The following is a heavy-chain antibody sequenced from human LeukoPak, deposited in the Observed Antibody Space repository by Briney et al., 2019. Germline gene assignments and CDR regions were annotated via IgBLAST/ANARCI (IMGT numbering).Heavy chain of an antibody. D-gene: IGHD1-26*01. Sequence: GGSLRLSCAASGFTFHSHSMNWVRQAPGKGLEWVSSISMTSSYIYYADSVKGRFTISRDNAKNSLYLHMNSLRAEDTAVYYCAKDRSKSIVGALDYWGQGTLVTVSS. CDR2: ISMTSSYI. CDR3: AKDRSKSIVGALDY. J-gene: IGHJ4*02. CDR1: GFTFHSHS. V-gene: IGHV3-21*01.